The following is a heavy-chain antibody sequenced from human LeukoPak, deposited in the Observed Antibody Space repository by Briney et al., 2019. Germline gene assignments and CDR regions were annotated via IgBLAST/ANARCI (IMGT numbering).Heavy chain of an antibody. CDR2: IFSNGNT. CDR1: GDSIRSSSYY. D-gene: IGHD5-18*01. V-gene: IGHV4-39*07. J-gene: IGHJ3*02. Sequence: ETLSLTCTVSGDSIRSSSYYWGWIRQPPGKGLEWIGQIFSNGNTYDNPSLKSRVTISIETSKNQFSLKLTSVTAADTAVYYCARGHVGGYTYGGPFDIWGQGTVVTVSS. CDR3: ARGHVGGYTYGGPFDI.